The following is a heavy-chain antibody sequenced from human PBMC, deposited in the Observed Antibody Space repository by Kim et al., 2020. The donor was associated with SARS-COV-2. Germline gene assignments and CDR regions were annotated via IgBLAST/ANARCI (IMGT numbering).Heavy chain of an antibody. V-gene: IGHV4-59*13. CDR3: ARTNRGYSSSWYYFDY. CDR1: GGSISSYY. CDR2: IYYSGST. Sequence: SETLSLTCTVSGGSISSYYWSWIRQPPGKGLEWIGYIYYSGSTNYNPSLKSRVTISVDTSKNQFSLKLSSVTAADTAVYYCARTNRGYSSSWYYFDYWGQGTLVTVSS. J-gene: IGHJ4*02. D-gene: IGHD6-13*01.